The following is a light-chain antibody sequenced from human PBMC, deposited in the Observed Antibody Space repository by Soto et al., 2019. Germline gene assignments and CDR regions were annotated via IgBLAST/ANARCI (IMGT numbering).Light chain of an antibody. CDR3: QQYNNWPPIT. V-gene: IGKV3D-15*01. Sequence: VLTHSPGTLSLSPCERATLSSSASQSVGTYLAWYQQKPGQAPRLLIYGASNRATGIPDRFSGSGSGTEFTLTISSLQSEDFAVYYCQQYNNWPPITFGQGTRLEIK. CDR2: GAS. J-gene: IGKJ5*01. CDR1: QSVGTY.